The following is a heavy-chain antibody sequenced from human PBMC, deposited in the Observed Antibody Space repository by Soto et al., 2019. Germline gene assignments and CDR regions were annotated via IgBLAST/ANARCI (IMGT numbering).Heavy chain of an antibody. J-gene: IGHJ4*02. Sequence: QVQLVESGGGLVKPGGSLRLSCAASGFTFSDYYMNWIRQAPGKGLEWVSYISSSGSTIYYADSVKGRFTISRDNAKNSPFLQVSSLRAEDTAVYYCARDLGNWPMDYFDYWGQGTLVTVSS. CDR3: ARDLGNWPMDYFDY. D-gene: IGHD1-1*01. V-gene: IGHV3-11*01. CDR1: GFTFSDYY. CDR2: ISSSGSTI.